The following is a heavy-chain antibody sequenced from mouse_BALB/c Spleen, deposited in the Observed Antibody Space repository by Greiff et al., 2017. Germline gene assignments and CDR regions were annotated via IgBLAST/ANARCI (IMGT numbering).Heavy chain of an antibody. CDR3: ARHGNLYYYAMDY. CDR2: ISSGGGST. V-gene: IGHV5-12-1*01. CDR1: GFAFSSYD. Sequence: EVKLVESGGGLVKPGGSLKLSCAASGFAFSSYDMSWVRQTPEKRLEWVAYISSGGGSTYYPDTVKGRFTISRDNAKNTLYLQMSSLKSEDTAMYYCARHGNLYYYAMDYWGQGTSVTVSS. D-gene: IGHD2-1*01. J-gene: IGHJ4*01.